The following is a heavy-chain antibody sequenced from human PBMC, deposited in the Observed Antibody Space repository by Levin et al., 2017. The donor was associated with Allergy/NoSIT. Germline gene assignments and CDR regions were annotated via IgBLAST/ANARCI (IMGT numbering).Heavy chain of an antibody. J-gene: IGHJ3*02. CDR2: ISSSSTYI. D-gene: IGHD6-6*01. CDR3: ASDGSYDTLDI. Sequence: KGLEWFSSISSSSTYIYYADSLKGRFTISRDDAKNSLSLQMNSLRVEDTAVYYCASDGSYDTLDIWGQGTMVTVSS. V-gene: IGHV3-21*01.